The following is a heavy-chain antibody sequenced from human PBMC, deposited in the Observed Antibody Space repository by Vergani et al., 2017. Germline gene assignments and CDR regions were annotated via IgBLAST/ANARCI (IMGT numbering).Heavy chain of an antibody. CDR3: ARQTGTTGMDV. J-gene: IGHJ6*02. V-gene: IGHV4-39*01. D-gene: IGHD1-1*01. Sequence: QLQLQESGPGLVKPSETLSLTCTVSGGSISSSSYYWGWIRQPPGKGLEWIGSIYYSGSTYYNPSLKSRVTISVDTSKNQFSLKLSSVTAVDTAVYYCARQTGTTGMDVWGQGTTVTVSS. CDR1: GGSISSSSYY. CDR2: IYYSGST.